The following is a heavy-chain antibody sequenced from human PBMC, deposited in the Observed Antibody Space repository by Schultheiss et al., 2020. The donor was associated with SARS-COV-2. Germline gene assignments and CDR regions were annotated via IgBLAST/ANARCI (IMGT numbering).Heavy chain of an antibody. CDR3: ASNPTPHYYDSSIAYAEYFQH. V-gene: IGHV3-21*05. CDR1: GFTFSSYS. J-gene: IGHJ1*01. D-gene: IGHD3-22*01. CDR2: ISSSSSYT. Sequence: GESLKISCAASGFTFSSYSMNWVRQAPGKGLEWVSYISSSSSYTNYADSVKGRFTISRDNAKNSLYLQMNSLRAEDTAVYYCASNPTPHYYDSSIAYAEYFQHWGQGTLVTVSS.